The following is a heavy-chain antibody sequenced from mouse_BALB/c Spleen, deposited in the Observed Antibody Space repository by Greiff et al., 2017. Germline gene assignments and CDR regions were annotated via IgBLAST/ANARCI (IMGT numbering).Heavy chain of an antibody. CDR3: ARSLYYGYLDY. CDR2: ISNLAYSI. D-gene: IGHD1-2*01. J-gene: IGHJ4*01. Sequence: EVKVVESGGGLVQPGGSRKLSCAASGFTFSDYGMAWVRQAPGKGPEWVAFISNLAYSIYYADTVTGRFTISRENAKNTLYLEMSSLRSEDTAMYYCARSLYYGYLDYWGQGTSVTVSS. CDR1: GFTFSDYG. V-gene: IGHV5-15*02.